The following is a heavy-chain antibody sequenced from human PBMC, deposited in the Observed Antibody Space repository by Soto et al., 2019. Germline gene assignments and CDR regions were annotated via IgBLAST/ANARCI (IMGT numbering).Heavy chain of an antibody. CDR1: GFTFSNYG. CDR2: ISYDGSNK. D-gene: IGHD2-15*01. J-gene: IGHJ6*02. Sequence: GGSLRLSCAASGFTFSNYGIHWVRQAPGKGLEWVAVISYDGSNKYYADSVKGRFTISRDNSKNTLYLQMNSLRAEDTAVYYCAKDSRIGHYYYYYGMDVWGQGTTVTVSS. CDR3: AKDSRIGHYYYYYGMDV. V-gene: IGHV3-30*18.